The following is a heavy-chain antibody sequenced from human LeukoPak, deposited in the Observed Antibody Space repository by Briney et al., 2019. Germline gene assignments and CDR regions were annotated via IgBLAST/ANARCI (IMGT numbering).Heavy chain of an antibody. CDR2: IRSSSSMI. CDR1: GFTFSSYS. D-gene: IGHD6-19*01. Sequence: PGGSLRLSCAASGFTFSSYSMNWVRQAPGKGLEWLSYIRSSSSMIYYADSVKGRFTVSRDNAKNSLYLQMNSLRAEDTAVYYCARDRYSSGWNDAFDIWGQGTMVTVSS. CDR3: ARDRYSSGWNDAFDI. J-gene: IGHJ3*02. V-gene: IGHV3-48*01.